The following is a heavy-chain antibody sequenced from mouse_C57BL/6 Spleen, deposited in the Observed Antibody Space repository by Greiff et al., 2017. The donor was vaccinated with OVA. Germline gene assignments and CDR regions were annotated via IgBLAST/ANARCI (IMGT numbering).Heavy chain of an antibody. V-gene: IGHV5-6*01. CDR1: GFTFSSYG. CDR2: ISSGGSYT. J-gene: IGHJ3*01. CDR3: ARHSYDYDSWFAY. Sequence: VQLQQSGGDLVKPGGSLKLSCAASGFTFSSYGMSWVRQTPDKRLEWVATISSGGSYTYYPDSVKGRFTISRDNAKNTLYLQMSSLKSEDTAMYYCARHSYDYDSWFAYWGQGTLVTVSA. D-gene: IGHD2-4*01.